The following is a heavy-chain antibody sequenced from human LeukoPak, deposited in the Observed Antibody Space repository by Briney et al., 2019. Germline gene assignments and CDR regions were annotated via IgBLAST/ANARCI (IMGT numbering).Heavy chain of an antibody. CDR3: ARNRSVTTTPGFDH. Sequence: SETLSLTCAVSGYSIRSGDYWGWIRQSPGKGLEWIGSIYHSGSTHYNPSLKSRVTISVDTSKNQFPLMLSSVTAADTAVYYCARNRSVTTTPGFDHWGQGTLVTVSS. CDR2: IYHSGST. J-gene: IGHJ4*02. CDR1: GYSIRSGDY. D-gene: IGHD4-17*01. V-gene: IGHV4-38-2*01.